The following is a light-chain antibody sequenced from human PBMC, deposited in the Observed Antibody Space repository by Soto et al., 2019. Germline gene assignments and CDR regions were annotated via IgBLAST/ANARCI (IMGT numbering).Light chain of an antibody. CDR1: QSVSSNY. Sequence: DNVLSQSPGTLSLSPGERATLPCRASQSVSSNYLAWYQQKPGQAPRLLIYGASSRATGIPDRFSGSGSGTDFTLTISRLEPEDFAVYYCHQYGSSLITFGQGTRLEIK. J-gene: IGKJ5*01. CDR2: GAS. V-gene: IGKV3-20*01. CDR3: HQYGSSLIT.